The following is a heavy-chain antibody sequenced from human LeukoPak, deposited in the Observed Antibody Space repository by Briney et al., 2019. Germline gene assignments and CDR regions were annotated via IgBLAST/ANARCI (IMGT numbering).Heavy chain of an antibody. CDR1: AFTFSIYA. CDR2: ISGSGGTT. Sequence: GGSMRLSCAASAFTFSIYAMSWVRQAPGKGLEWVSDISGSGGTTYYADSVKGRLMKGRFTISRDNSKSTLYLQMNSLRADDTAVYYCAKVAGYGGNSGGYFDYGGQGTLVTVSS. V-gene: IGHV3-23*01. J-gene: IGHJ4*02. CDR3: AKVAGYGGNSGGYFDY. D-gene: IGHD4-23*01.